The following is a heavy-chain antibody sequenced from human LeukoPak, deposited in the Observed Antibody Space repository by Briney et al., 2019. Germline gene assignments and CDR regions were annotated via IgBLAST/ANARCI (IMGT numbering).Heavy chain of an antibody. D-gene: IGHD5-18*01. CDR3: ARGARGYSYGYKVPDFDY. CDR2: IYYSGST. CDR1: GGSISSGDYY. Sequence: SETLSLTCTVSGGSISSGDYYWSWIRQPPGKGLEWIGYIYYSGSTYYNPSLKSRVTISVDTSKNQFSLKLSSVTAEDTAVYYCARGARGYSYGYKVPDFDYWGQGTLVTVSS. V-gene: IGHV4-30-4*02. J-gene: IGHJ4*02.